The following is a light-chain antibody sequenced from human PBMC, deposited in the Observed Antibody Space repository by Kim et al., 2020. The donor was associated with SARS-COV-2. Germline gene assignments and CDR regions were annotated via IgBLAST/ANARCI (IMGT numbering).Light chain of an antibody. CDR2: AAS. V-gene: IGKV1-39*01. CDR3: LQTATIPWT. J-gene: IGKJ1*01. Sequence: SASPGDTVTISCRASQTIGSSLYWYQHKPGKAPKLLVYAASRSQSGVPSRFRGSGSGTDFTLTITDLQPEDFTSYFCLQTATIPWTFGQGTKLEI. CDR1: QTIGSS.